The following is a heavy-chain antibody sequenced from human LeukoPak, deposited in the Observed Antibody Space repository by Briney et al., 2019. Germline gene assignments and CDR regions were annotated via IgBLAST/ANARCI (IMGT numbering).Heavy chain of an antibody. V-gene: IGHV3-74*01. J-gene: IGHJ6*03. CDR1: GFTLSNYW. D-gene: IGHD2/OR15-2a*01. CDR3: AVEWGNSGYYMDV. CDR2: ISSDGSRI. Sequence: PGGSLRLSCAASGFTLSNYWMHWGRQAPGKGLVWVARISSDGSRIAYADSVKGRFTTSRDNAKDTLFLQMNSLRAEDTALYYCAVEWGNSGYYMDVWGKGTTVTVSS.